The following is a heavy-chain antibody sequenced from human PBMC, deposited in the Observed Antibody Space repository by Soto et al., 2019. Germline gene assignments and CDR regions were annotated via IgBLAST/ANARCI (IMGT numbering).Heavy chain of an antibody. Sequence: PSETLSLTCTVSGGSVSSGSYYWSWIRQPPGKGLEWIGYIYYSGSTNYNPSLKSRVTISVDTSKNQFSLKLSSVTAADTAVYYCAAYGDYFDYWGQGTLVTVSS. V-gene: IGHV4-61*01. J-gene: IGHJ4*02. D-gene: IGHD4-17*01. CDR1: GGSVSSGSYY. CDR3: AAYGDYFDY. CDR2: IYYSGST.